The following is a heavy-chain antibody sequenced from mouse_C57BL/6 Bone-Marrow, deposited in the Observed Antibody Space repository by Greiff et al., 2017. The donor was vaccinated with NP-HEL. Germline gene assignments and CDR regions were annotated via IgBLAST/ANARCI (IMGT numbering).Heavy chain of an antibody. Sequence: EVQVVESGGGLVQPGGSLKLSCAASGFTFSDYGMAWVRQAPRKGPEWVAFISNLAYSIYSADTVTGRFTISRENAKNTLYLEMSSLRSEDTAMYYCARRGSSYWYFDVWGTGTTVTVSS. D-gene: IGHD1-1*01. V-gene: IGHV5-15*01. CDR3: ARRGSSYWYFDV. CDR1: GFTFSDYG. J-gene: IGHJ1*03. CDR2: ISNLAYSI.